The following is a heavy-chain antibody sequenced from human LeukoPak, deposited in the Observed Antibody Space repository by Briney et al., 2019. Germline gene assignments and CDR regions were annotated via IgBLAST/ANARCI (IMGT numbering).Heavy chain of an antibody. J-gene: IGHJ4*02. CDR1: GFTFSSYA. CDR3: ARDLLDSGSYSFDY. Sequence: GGSLRLSCAASGFTFSSYAMHWVRQAPGKGLERVAVISYDGSNKYYADSVKGRFTISRDNSKNTLYLQMNSLRAEDTAVYYCARDLLDSGSYSFDYWGQGTLVTVSS. D-gene: IGHD1-26*01. CDR2: ISYDGSNK. V-gene: IGHV3-30-3*01.